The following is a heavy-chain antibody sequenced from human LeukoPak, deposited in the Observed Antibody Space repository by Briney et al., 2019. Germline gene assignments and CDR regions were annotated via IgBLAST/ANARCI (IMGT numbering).Heavy chain of an antibody. V-gene: IGHV5-51*01. CDR2: IYPGDSDT. CDR3: ARVPGILTGYYPFDY. Sequence: GESLKISCKGSGYSFTSYWIGWVRQMPGKGLEWMGIIYPGDSDTRYSPSFQGQVTISADKSISTAYLQWSSLKASDTAMYYCARVPGILTGYYPFDYWGQGTLVTVSS. J-gene: IGHJ4*02. CDR1: GYSFTSYW. D-gene: IGHD3-9*01.